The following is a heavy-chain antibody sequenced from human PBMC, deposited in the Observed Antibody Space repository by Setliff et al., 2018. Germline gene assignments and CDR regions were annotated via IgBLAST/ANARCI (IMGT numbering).Heavy chain of an antibody. CDR1: EFTFSSYG. J-gene: IGHJ4*02. CDR2: IWYDGSNK. Sequence: GGSLRLSCAASEFTFSSYGMHWVRQAPGKGLEWVAVIWYDGSNKYYADSVKGRFTISRDNSKNTLYLQMNSLRAEDTAVYYCAKISCSGGSCYPDYWGQGTLVTVSS. CDR3: AKISCSGGSCYPDY. D-gene: IGHD2-15*01. V-gene: IGHV3-33*06.